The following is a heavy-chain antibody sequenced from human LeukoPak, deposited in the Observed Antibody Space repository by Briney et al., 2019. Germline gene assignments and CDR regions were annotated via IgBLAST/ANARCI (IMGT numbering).Heavy chain of an antibody. CDR3: ARGITIFGVGKFDY. Sequence: SETLSLTCAVYGGSFSGYYWSWIRQPPGKGLEWIGEINHSGSTNYNPSLKSRVTISVDTSKNQFSLKLSSVTAADTAVHYCARGITIFGVGKFDYWGQGTLVTVSS. J-gene: IGHJ4*02. CDR1: GGSFSGYY. CDR2: INHSGST. D-gene: IGHD3-3*01. V-gene: IGHV4-34*01.